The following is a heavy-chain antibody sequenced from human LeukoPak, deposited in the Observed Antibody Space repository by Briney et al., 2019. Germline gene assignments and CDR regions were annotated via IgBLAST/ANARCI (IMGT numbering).Heavy chain of an antibody. CDR3: ARDRSGYEGGDF. J-gene: IGHJ4*02. CDR1: GYTFTSYD. Sequence: ASVKVSCKASGYTFTSYDINWVRQATGQGLEWMGIINPSGGSTSYAQNLQGRVTMTIDTSTSTAYMELRSLRSDDTAVYYCARDRSGYEGGDFWGQGTLVTVSS. D-gene: IGHD5-12*01. CDR2: INPSGGST. V-gene: IGHV1-46*01.